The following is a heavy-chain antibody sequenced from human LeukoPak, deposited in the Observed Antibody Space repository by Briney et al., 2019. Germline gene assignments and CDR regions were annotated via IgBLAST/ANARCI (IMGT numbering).Heavy chain of an antibody. J-gene: IGHJ3*02. V-gene: IGHV4-30-2*01. D-gene: IGHD3-3*01. CDR2: IYHSGST. CDR3: ARARRGFWSGYHWAVWVPFDI. CDR1: GGSISSGGYY. Sequence: PSQTLSLTCTVSGGSISSGGYYWSWIRQPPGKGLEWIGYIYHSGSTYYNPSLKSRVTISVDRSKNQFSLKLSSVTAADTAVYYCARARRGFWSGYHWAVWVPFDIWGQGTMVTVSS.